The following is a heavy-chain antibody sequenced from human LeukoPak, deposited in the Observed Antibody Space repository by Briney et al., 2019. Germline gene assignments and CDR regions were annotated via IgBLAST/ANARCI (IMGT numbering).Heavy chain of an antibody. D-gene: IGHD3-10*01. CDR1: GFTFSSYS. Sequence: GGSLRLSCAASGFTFSSYSMNWVRQAPGKGLEWVSSISSSSSYIYYADSVKGRFTISRDNAMNSLYLQMNSLRAEDTAVYYCASLPRRGAPADYWGQGTLVTVSS. J-gene: IGHJ4*02. V-gene: IGHV3-21*01. CDR2: ISSSSSYI. CDR3: ASLPRRGAPADY.